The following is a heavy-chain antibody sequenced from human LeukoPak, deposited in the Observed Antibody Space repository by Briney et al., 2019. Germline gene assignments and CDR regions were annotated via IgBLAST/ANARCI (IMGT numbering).Heavy chain of an antibody. D-gene: IGHD6-13*01. CDR3: ARDSSSWQTDWYFNL. J-gene: IGHJ2*01. V-gene: IGHV3-64*02. CDR2: ISSNGGST. CDR1: GFTFSSYA. Sequence: PGGSLRLSCAASGFTFSSYAMHWVRQAPGKGLEYVSAISSNGGSTYYADSVKGRFTISRDNSKNTLYLQMGSLRAEDMAVYYCARDSSSWQTDWYFNLWGRGTLVTVSS.